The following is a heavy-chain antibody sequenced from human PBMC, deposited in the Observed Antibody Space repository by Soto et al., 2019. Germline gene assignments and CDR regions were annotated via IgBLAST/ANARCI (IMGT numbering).Heavy chain of an antibody. Sequence: SETLSLTCTVSGGSISSGGYYWSWIRQHPGKGLEWIGYIYYSGSTYYNPSLKSRVTISVDTSKNQFSLKLSSVTAADTAVYYCAKGEPNWKQLNRYFDLWGRGTLVTVSS. D-gene: IGHD1-1*01. CDR2: IYYSGST. J-gene: IGHJ2*01. CDR3: AKGEPNWKQLNRYFDL. V-gene: IGHV4-31*03. CDR1: GGSISSGGYY.